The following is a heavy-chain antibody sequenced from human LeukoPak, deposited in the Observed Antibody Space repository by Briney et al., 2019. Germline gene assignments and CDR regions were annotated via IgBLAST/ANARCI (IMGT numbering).Heavy chain of an antibody. D-gene: IGHD3-3*01. CDR1: GFTFSSNY. J-gene: IGHJ5*02. Sequence: GGSLRLSCAASGFTFSSNYMSWVRQAPGKGLEWVSVIYSGGSTYYADSVKGRFTISRDNSKNTLYLQMNSLRAEDTAVYYCARVYSTIFGVVRNWFEPWGQGTLVTVSS. CDR2: IYSGGST. CDR3: ARVYSTIFGVVRNWFEP. V-gene: IGHV3-66*02.